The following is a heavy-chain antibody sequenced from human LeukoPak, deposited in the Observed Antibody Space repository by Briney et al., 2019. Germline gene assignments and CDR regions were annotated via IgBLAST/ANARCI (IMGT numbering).Heavy chain of an antibody. CDR2: IFYTGKT. Sequence: PSETLSLTCTVSGGSVYTSDYYWGWVRQPPGKGPEWIGDIFYTGKTNYNPSLKSPVSISIDTSKNQFSLKLTSVTAADTAVYYCARVFDSWGQGTLVTVSS. J-gene: IGHJ4*02. CDR3: ARVFDS. V-gene: IGHV4-39*07. CDR1: GGSVYTSDYY.